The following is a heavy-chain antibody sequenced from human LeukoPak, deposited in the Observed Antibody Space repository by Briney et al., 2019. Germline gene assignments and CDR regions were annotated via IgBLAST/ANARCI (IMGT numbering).Heavy chain of an antibody. CDR2: IIPIFGIA. Sequence: GASVKVSRKAPGGTFSSYAISWVRQAPGQGLEWMGRIIPIFGIANYAQKFQGRVTITADKSTSTAYMELSSLRSEDTAVYYCASRVQYCSGGSCYWFDPWGQGTLVTVSS. J-gene: IGHJ5*02. V-gene: IGHV1-69*04. D-gene: IGHD2-15*01. CDR1: GGTFSSYA. CDR3: ASRVQYCSGGSCYWFDP.